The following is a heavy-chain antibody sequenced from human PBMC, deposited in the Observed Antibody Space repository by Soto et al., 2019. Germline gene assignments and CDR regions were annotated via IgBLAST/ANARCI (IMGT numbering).Heavy chain of an antibody. J-gene: IGHJ6*02. CDR1: GYTFTGYD. Sequence: GASVKVSCTASGYTFTGYDIHWVRQTPGQGLEWMGWINPNSGGTNYAQKFQGWVTMTRDTSISTAYMELSRLRSDDTAVYYCARDLEYSSSWSGMDVWGQGTTVTV. V-gene: IGHV1-2*04. D-gene: IGHD6-13*01. CDR3: ARDLEYSSSWSGMDV. CDR2: INPNSGGT.